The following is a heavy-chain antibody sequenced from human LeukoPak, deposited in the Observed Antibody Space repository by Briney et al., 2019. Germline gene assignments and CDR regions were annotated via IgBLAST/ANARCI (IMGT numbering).Heavy chain of an antibody. CDR1: GYTFTSYG. CDR2: ISAYNGNT. CDR3: ARDTGITMVRGVHYYYYGMDV. D-gene: IGHD3-10*01. V-gene: IGHV1-18*01. Sequence: ASVKVSCKASGYTFTSYGISWVRQAPGQGLEWMGWISAYNGNTNYAQKLQGRVTMTTDTSTSTAYMELRSLRSEDTAVYYCARDTGITMVRGVHYYYYGMDVWGQGTTVTVSS. J-gene: IGHJ6*02.